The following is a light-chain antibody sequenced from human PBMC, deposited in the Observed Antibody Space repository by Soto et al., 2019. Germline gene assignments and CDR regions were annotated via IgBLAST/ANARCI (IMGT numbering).Light chain of an antibody. J-gene: IGLJ2*01. CDR3: ALYVGSGTVV. Sequence: QAVVSQEPSFSVSPGETVTLTCGLTSASVLTSYYPSWYQQTPGQAPRTLIYSTNIRSSGVPDRFSGSILGNKAALTITAAQADDESDYYCALYVGSGTVVFGGGTKLTVL. CDR2: STN. CDR1: SASVLTSYY. V-gene: IGLV8-61*01.